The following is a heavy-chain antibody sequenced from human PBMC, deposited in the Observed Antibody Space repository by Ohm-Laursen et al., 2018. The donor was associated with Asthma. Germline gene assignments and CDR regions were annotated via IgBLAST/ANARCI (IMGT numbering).Heavy chain of an antibody. Sequence: SLRPSCAASGLTFNANAFHWVRQAPGKGLEWVSYISSSGSTIYYADSVRGRFTISRDNAKNSLYLHMNSLRDEDTAVYYCARAWGGFDYWGQGTLVTVSS. CDR3: ARAWGGFDY. J-gene: IGHJ4*02. V-gene: IGHV3-48*02. CDR2: ISSSGSTI. CDR1: GLTFNANA. D-gene: IGHD7-27*01.